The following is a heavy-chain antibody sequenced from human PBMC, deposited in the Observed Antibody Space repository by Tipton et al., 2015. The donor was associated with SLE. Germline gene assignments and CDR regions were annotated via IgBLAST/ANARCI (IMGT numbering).Heavy chain of an antibody. CDR1: GGSISSYH. CDR2: IYYSGST. J-gene: IGHJ4*02. D-gene: IGHD5-12*01. CDR3: AREGGYHPYSFDY. Sequence: TLSLTCSVSGGSISSYHWSWIRQPPGKGLEWIGYIYYSGSTNYNSSLKSRVTISVDTSKNQFSLKLNSVTAADTAMYYCAREGGYHPYSFDYWGQGTLVTVSS. V-gene: IGHV4-59*12.